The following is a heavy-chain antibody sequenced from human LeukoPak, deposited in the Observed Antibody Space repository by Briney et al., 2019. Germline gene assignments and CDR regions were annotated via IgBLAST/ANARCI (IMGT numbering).Heavy chain of an antibody. V-gene: IGHV4-30-2*01. D-gene: IGHD3-22*01. J-gene: IGHJ3*02. Sequence: SQTLSLTCAVSGGSISSGGYSWSWIRQPPGKGLEWIGYIYHSGSTYYNPSLKSRVTISVDRSKSQFSLKLSSVTAADTAVYYCARDRHNYYDSSGTSDAFDIWGQGTMVTVSS. CDR2: IYHSGST. CDR3: ARDRHNYYDSSGTSDAFDI. CDR1: GGSISSGGYS.